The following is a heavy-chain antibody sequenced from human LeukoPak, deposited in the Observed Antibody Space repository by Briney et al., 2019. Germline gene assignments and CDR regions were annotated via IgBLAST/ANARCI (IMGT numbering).Heavy chain of an antibody. Sequence: GGSLRLSCAASGFTFSSYEINWVRQAPGKGLEWVGRIRNKANSYTTEYAASVKGRFTISRDDSKNSLYLQMNSLRAEDTAVYYCARDRTVVRNYYDSSGYLGGFDYWGQGTLVTVSS. CDR1: GFTFSSYE. CDR2: IRNKANSYTT. V-gene: IGHV3-72*01. J-gene: IGHJ4*02. CDR3: ARDRTVVRNYYDSSGYLGGFDY. D-gene: IGHD3-22*01.